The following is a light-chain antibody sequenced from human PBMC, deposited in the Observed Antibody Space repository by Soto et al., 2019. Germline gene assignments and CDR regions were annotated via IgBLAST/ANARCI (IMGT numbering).Light chain of an antibody. CDR2: DAS. J-gene: IGKJ1*01. Sequence: DIQMTQSPSSLSASVGDRVTITCQASQNISSHLNWYQQKPGKAPKLLIYDASNLEAGVPSRFSGSGSGTEFTLTISSLQSEDFAEYHCQQYNNWPQTFGQGTKVDIK. CDR1: QNISSH. CDR3: QQYNNWPQT. V-gene: IGKV1-33*01.